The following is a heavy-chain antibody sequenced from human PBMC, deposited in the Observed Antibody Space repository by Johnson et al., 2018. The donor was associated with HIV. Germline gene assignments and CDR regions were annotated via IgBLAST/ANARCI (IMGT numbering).Heavy chain of an antibody. J-gene: IGHJ3*01. CDR1: GFTFSSYW. Sequence: EVQLVESGGGLVQPGGSLRLSCAASGFTFSSYWMSWVRQAPGKGLEWVANIKQDGSEKYYVDSVKGRFTISRDNAKNSLYLQMNSLRAEDTAVYYCARPHLIFPKNPFDFWGQGTLVTVSS. CDR3: ARPHLIFPKNPFDF. V-gene: IGHV3-7*01. CDR2: IKQDGSEK. D-gene: IGHD3-3*02.